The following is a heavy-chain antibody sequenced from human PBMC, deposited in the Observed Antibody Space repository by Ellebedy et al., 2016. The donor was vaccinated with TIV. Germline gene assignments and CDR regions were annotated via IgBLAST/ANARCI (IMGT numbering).Heavy chain of an antibody. CDR2: TSGDGVNR. D-gene: IGHD2-21*02. V-gene: IGHV3-23*01. CDR1: GFTFRDYA. J-gene: IGHJ4*02. Sequence: GESLKISCAASGFTFRDYAMSWVRQPLGKGLEWVSSTSGDGVNRYYRDSVKGRFTISRDNSQNTLYLQMNSLRDEDTAMYFCARDGAAYCGGDCETPFDHWGQGTLVTVSS. CDR3: ARDGAAYCGGDCETPFDH.